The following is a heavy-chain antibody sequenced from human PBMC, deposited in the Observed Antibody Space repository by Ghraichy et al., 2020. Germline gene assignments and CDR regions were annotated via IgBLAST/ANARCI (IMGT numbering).Heavy chain of an antibody. V-gene: IGHV4-39*02. J-gene: IGHJ4*02. CDR1: GGSISSSSYY. Sequence: SETLSLTCTFSGGSISSSSYYWGWIRQPPGKGLEWIGNIYHSGSTYYNPSLTSRVTISVDTSKNQFSLRLSSVTAADTAVYYCARERITIFGVLIIEDHKYFDNWGQGTLVTVSS. CDR3: ARERITIFGVLIIEDHKYFDN. CDR2: IYHSGST. D-gene: IGHD3-3*01.